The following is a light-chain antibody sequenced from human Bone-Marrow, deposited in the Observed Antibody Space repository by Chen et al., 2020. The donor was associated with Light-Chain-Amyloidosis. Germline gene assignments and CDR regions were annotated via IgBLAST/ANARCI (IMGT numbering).Light chain of an antibody. V-gene: IGKV3-11*01. Sequence: EIVLTQSPATLSLSPGEGATLSCRASQSVSSYLAWYQQKPGQALRLLIYDASNRATGIPARFSGSGSGTDFTLTISSLEPEDFAVYYCQQRSTLFGGGTKVEIK. CDR1: QSVSSY. CDR3: QQRSTL. J-gene: IGKJ4*01. CDR2: DAS.